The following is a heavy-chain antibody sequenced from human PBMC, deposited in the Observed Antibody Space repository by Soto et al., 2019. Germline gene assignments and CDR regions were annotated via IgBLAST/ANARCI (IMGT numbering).Heavy chain of an antibody. J-gene: IGHJ4*02. Sequence: GGSLRLSCAASGFTFSSYGMHWVRQAPGKGLEWVAVIWYDGSNKYYVDSVKGRFTISRDNSKNTLYLQMNSLRAEDTAVYYCARGLAAFKWFGELPFLDYWGQGTLVTVSS. D-gene: IGHD3-10*01. CDR3: ARGLAAFKWFGELPFLDY. CDR1: GFTFSSYG. CDR2: IWYDGSNK. V-gene: IGHV3-33*01.